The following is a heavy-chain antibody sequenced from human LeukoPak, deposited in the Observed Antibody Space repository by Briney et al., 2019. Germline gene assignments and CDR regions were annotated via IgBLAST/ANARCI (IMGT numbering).Heavy chain of an antibody. CDR2: IKQDGSET. V-gene: IGHV3-7*01. CDR3: VRGFDGTNAFDL. J-gene: IGHJ3*01. CDR1: GFTYTTYW. Sequence: PGGSLRLSCGASGFTYTTYWMNWVRQAPGKGLEWVANIKQDGSETYYVESVKGRFTISRDNDRNSVSLQMGSLRVEDTALYYCVRGFDGTNAFDLWGQGTMVTVSS. D-gene: IGHD1-26*01.